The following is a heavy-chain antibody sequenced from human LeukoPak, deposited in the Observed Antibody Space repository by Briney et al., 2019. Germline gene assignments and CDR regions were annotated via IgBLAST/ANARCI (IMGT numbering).Heavy chain of an antibody. V-gene: IGHV4-34*01. CDR2: INHSGST. CDR3: ARAEGYYDSSGYRGGSASVSY. CDR1: VGSFSGYY. Sequence: SETLSLTCAVYVGSFSGYYWTWIRQPPGKRLEWIGEINHSGSTNYNPSLKSRVTISVDTSKNQFSLKLSSVTAADTAVYFCARAEGYYDSSGYRGGSASVSYWGQGTLVTVSS. J-gene: IGHJ4*02. D-gene: IGHD3-22*01.